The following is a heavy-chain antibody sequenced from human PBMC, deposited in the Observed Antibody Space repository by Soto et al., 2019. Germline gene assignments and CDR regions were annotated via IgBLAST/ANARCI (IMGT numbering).Heavy chain of an antibody. CDR3: ARQIYYYDKGPNFQFYFDS. CDR2: IDPSDSQT. CDR1: GYSFAGYW. Sequence: GESLKISCNGSGYSFAGYWITWVRQKPGKGLEWMGRIDPSDSQTYYSPSFRGHVTISVTKSITTVFLQWSSLRASDTAMYYCARQIYYYDKGPNFQFYFDSWGQGTPVSVS. D-gene: IGHD3-22*01. V-gene: IGHV5-10-1*01. J-gene: IGHJ4*02.